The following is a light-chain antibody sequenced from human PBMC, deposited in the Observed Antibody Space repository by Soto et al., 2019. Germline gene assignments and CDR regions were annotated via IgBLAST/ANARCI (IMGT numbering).Light chain of an antibody. Sequence: DIELTQSPATLSSSVGDEATLTCRASQTISRWLAWYQQKTGRAPKLLIYDASTLESCVRCRFSGGGTETIFTLDPGDLQLDDCQQYFSQPIAFGQGTRLEIK. CDR2: DAS. CDR3: QPIA. V-gene: IGKV1-5*01. CDR1: QTISRW. J-gene: IGKJ5*01.